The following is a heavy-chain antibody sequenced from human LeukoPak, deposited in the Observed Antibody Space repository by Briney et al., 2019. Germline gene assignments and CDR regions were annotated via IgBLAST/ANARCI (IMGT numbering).Heavy chain of an antibody. J-gene: IGHJ4*02. V-gene: IGHV3-23*01. CDR1: GFTFSSYA. D-gene: IGHD2-15*01. Sequence: PGGSLRLSCAASGFTFSSYAMSWVRQAPGKGLEWVSAISGSGGRIYYGASVKGRFTISRDNSKNTLNLQMNSLRAEDTAVYYCAKLSLGYCSGGSCYLYYFDYWGQGTLVTVSS. CDR3: AKLSLGYCSGGSCYLYYFDY. CDR2: ISGSGGRI.